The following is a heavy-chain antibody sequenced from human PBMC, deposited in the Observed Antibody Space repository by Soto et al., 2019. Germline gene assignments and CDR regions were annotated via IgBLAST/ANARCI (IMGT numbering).Heavy chain of an antibody. D-gene: IGHD2-2*01. CDR1: GGSISSGCYH. Sequence: TVSLTCTVSGGSISSGCYHWSLMLQHPWNGLDWIGYIYYSGSTYYNPSLKSRVTISVDTSKNQFSLKLSSVTAADTAVYYCARGPSRNIVVVPAAAHSYYYYGMDVWGQGTTVTVSS. V-gene: IGHV4-31*03. CDR3: ARGPSRNIVVVPAAAHSYYYYGMDV. CDR2: IYYSGST. J-gene: IGHJ6*02.